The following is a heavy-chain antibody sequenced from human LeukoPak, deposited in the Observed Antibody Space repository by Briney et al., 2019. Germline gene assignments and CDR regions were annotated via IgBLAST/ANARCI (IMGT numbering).Heavy chain of an antibody. CDR2: INHSGST. J-gene: IGHJ4*02. CDR1: GVSFSGYY. D-gene: IGHD5-18*01. CDR3: AREPGGYNFLPEGIFDY. Sequence: SETLTLTCAVYGVSFSGYYWSWIRQPPGKGLEWIGDINHSGSTNYNPSLKSRLTISVDTSKNHFSLKLISGTAADTAVYYCAREPGGYNFLPEGIFDYWGQGTLVTVSS. V-gene: IGHV4-34*01.